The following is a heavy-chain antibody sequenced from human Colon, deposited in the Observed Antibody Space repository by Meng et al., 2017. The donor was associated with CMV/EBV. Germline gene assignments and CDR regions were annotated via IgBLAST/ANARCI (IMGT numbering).Heavy chain of an antibody. CDR3: ARNLWGGLVPFFDY. V-gene: IGHV3-48*04. Sequence: GGSLRLSCAASGFTFSSYSMNWVRQAPGKGLEWVSYISSSSSTIYYADSVKGRFTISRNNAKNSLYLEMNSLRAEDTAVYYCARNLWGGLVPFFDYWGQGTLVTVSS. CDR1: GFTFSSYS. CDR2: ISSSSSTI. J-gene: IGHJ4*02. D-gene: IGHD3-16*01.